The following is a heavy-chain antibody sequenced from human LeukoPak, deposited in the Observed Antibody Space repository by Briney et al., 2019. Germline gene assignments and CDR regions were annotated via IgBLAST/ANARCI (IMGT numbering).Heavy chain of an antibody. J-gene: IGHJ4*02. Sequence: SVKVSCKASGGTFSSYAISWVRQAPGQGLEWMGGIIPIFGTANYAQKFQGRVTITTDESTSTAYMELSSLISEDTAVYYCASGYSYGYVGYWGQGTLVTVSS. D-gene: IGHD5-18*01. CDR2: IIPIFGTA. CDR3: ASGYSYGYVGY. V-gene: IGHV1-69*05. CDR1: GGTFSSYA.